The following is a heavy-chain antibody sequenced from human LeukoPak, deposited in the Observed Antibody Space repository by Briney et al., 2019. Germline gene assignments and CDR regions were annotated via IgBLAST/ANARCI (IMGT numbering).Heavy chain of an antibody. J-gene: IGHJ4*02. CDR1: GFTFRTYW. CDR2: INQDGSEK. Sequence: GGSLRLSCAASGFTFRTYWMSWVRQVLGKGLEWVANINQDGSEKNYVDSVKGRFTISRDNIKNSLYLQMNSLRAEDTAVYYCATDLHYWGQGTLVTVSS. CDR3: ATDLHY. V-gene: IGHV3-7*04.